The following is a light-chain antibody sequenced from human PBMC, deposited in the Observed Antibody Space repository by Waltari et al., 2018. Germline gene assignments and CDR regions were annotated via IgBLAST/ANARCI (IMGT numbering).Light chain of an antibody. Sequence: DIVMTQSPDSLGVSLGERATINCKSSQSVLHSSNNENSLTWYQQKPGQPPKLLIYWASTRASGVPYRFSGSGSGTDFTLTINSLQTEDVAVYYCQQYYSTPFTFGPGTKVDIK. V-gene: IGKV4-1*01. J-gene: IGKJ3*01. CDR1: QSVLHSSNNENS. CDR2: WAS. CDR3: QQYYSTPFT.